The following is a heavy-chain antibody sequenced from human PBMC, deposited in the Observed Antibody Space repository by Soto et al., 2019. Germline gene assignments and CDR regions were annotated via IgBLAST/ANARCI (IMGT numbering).Heavy chain of an antibody. V-gene: IGHV4-59*01. CDR1: GGSISSYY. CDR3: ARVKVQAVAAPKLYGMDV. CDR2: IYYSGST. D-gene: IGHD2-15*01. Sequence: QVQLQESGPGLVKPSETLSLTCTVSGGSISSYYWSWIRQPPGKGLEWIGYIYYSGSTNYNPSLKSRVTISVDTSKNQFSLKPSSVTAADTAVYYCARVKVQAVAAPKLYGMDVWGQGTTVTVSS. J-gene: IGHJ6*02.